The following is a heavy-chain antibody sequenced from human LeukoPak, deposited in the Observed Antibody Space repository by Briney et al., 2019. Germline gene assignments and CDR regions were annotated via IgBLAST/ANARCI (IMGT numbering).Heavy chain of an antibody. CDR1: GFTFGDYA. D-gene: IGHD3-3*01. Sequence: PGGSLRLSCTASGFTFGDYAMSWVRQAPGRGLEWVGFIRSKAYGGTTEYAASVKGRFTISRDDSKSIAYLQMNSLKTGDTAVYYCTRGYDFWSFWGQGTLVTVSS. J-gene: IGHJ4*02. CDR2: IRSKAYGGTT. V-gene: IGHV3-49*04. CDR3: TRGYDFWSF.